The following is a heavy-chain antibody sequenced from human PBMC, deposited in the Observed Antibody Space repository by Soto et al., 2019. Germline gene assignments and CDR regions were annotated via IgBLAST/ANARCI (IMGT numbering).Heavy chain of an antibody. V-gene: IGHV4-39*01. CDR2: IYYSGST. J-gene: IGHJ5*02. Sequence: QLQLQESGPGLVKPSETLSLTCTVSGGSISSSSYYWGWIRQPPGKGPEWIGSIYYSGSTYYNPSLTSRVTIFVDTSKSLFSLKLSYATAADTAEYYRARRAIHYEILTGETNWFDPWGQGTLVTVSS. D-gene: IGHD3-9*01. CDR1: GGSISSSSYY. CDR3: ARRAIHYEILTGETNWFDP.